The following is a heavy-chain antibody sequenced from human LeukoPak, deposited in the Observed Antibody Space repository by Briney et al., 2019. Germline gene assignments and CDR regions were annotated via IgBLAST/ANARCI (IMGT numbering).Heavy chain of an antibody. V-gene: IGHV3-11*01. CDR1: GFTFSDYY. CDR2: ISSSGGTI. D-gene: IGHD1-26*01. J-gene: IGHJ4*02. CDR3: AREVGATYFDY. Sequence: GGSLRLSCAASGFTFSDYYISWIRQAPRKGLEWVSYISSSGGTIYYADSVRGRFTISRDNAKNSLSLQMNSLRAEDTAVYFCAREVGATYFDYWGQGTLVTVSS.